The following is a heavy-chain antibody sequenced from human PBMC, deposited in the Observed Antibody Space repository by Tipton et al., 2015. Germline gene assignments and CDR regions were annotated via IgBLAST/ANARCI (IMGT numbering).Heavy chain of an antibody. V-gene: IGHV4-38-2*02. J-gene: IGHJ4*02. D-gene: IGHD3-3*01. CDR3: ARGQYYDFWSGYSLNPYFGY. CDR1: TYSISRDSY. CDR2: ISHSANT. Sequence: TLSLTCTISTYSISRDSYWGWIRQPPGKGLEWIGSISHSANTYYNPSLKSRVTMSRDTPKNQFSLKLTSVTAADTAVYYCARGQYYDFWSGYSLNPYFGYRGQGTLVTVSS.